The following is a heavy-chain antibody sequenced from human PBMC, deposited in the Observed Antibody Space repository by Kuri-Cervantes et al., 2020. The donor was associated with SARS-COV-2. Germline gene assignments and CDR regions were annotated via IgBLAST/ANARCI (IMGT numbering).Heavy chain of an antibody. J-gene: IGHJ4*02. CDR1: GYTLNELS. Sequence: SVKVSCKVSGYTLNELSMHWVRQAPGKGLEWMGGIIPIFGTANYAQKFQGRVTITADESTSTAYMELSSLRSEDTAVYYCARGGGYCGGDCPDEYYFDYWGQGTPVTVSS. V-gene: IGHV1-69*13. CDR3: ARGGGYCGGDCPDEYYFDY. D-gene: IGHD2-21*01. CDR2: IIPIFGTA.